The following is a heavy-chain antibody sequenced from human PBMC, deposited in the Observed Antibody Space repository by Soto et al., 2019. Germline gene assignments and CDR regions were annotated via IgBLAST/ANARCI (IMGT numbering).Heavy chain of an antibody. V-gene: IGHV3-74*01. CDR1: GLTFSNFW. CDR3: ARESSGYSSYFDY. J-gene: IGHJ4*02. D-gene: IGHD5-12*01. CDR2: VSRDGSST. Sequence: LRLSCAGSGLTFSNFWIHWVRQAPGQGLAWVSRVSRDGSSTTYADSVKGRFTISRDFAKNTVYLQMNSLRAEDTAVYFCARESSGYSSYFDYWGQGTPVTVSS.